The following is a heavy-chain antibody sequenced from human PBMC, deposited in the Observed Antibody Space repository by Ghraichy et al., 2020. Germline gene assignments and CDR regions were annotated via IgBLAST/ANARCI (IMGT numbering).Heavy chain of an antibody. Sequence: SETLSLTCAVYGGSFSGYYWSWIRQPPGKGLEWIGEINHSGSTNYNPSLKSRVTVSVDTSMNQFSLKLSSVTAADTAVYYCARGPHNYGMDVWGQGPPVTVS. J-gene: IGHJ6*02. CDR1: GGSFSGYY. CDR2: INHSGST. CDR3: ARGPHNYGMDV. V-gene: IGHV4-34*01.